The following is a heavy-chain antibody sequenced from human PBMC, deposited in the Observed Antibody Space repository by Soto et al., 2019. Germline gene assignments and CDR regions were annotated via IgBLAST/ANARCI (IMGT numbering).Heavy chain of an antibody. CDR2: ISAYNGNT. V-gene: IGHV1-18*04. CDR1: GYTFTSYG. Sequence: QVQLVQSGAEVKKPGASVKVSCKASGYTFTSYGISWVRQAPGQGLEWMGWISAYNGNTNYAQKFQGRVTITADKSTSTAYMELSSLRSEDTAVYYCARELGYSSGWFPYNWFDPWGQGTLVTVSS. J-gene: IGHJ5*02. CDR3: ARELGYSSGWFPYNWFDP. D-gene: IGHD6-19*01.